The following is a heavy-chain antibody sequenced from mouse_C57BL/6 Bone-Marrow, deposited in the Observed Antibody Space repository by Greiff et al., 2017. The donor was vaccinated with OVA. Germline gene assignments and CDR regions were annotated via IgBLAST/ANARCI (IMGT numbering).Heavy chain of an antibody. J-gene: IGHJ4*01. V-gene: IGHV2-2*01. CDR3: ARNSDYYGSSYDAMDY. CDR2: IWSGGST. Sequence: QVHVKQSGPGLVQPSQSLSITCTVSGFSLTSYGVHWVRQSPGKGLEWLGVIWSGGSTDYNAAFISRLSISKDNSKSQVFFKMNSLQADDTAIYYCARNSDYYGSSYDAMDYWGQGTSVTVSS. CDR1: GFSLTSYG. D-gene: IGHD1-1*01.